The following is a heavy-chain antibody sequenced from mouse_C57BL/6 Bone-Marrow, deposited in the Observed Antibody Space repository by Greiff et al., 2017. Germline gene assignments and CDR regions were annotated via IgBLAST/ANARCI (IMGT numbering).Heavy chain of an antibody. CDR3: ARDNFDY. Sequence: EVQLQQSGPELVKPGASVKISCKASGYSFTGYYMNWVKQSPEKSLEWIGEINPSTGGTTYNQKFKAKATLTVDKSSSTAYMQLKSRTSEDSAVYYCARDNFDYWGQGTTLTVSS. J-gene: IGHJ2*01. V-gene: IGHV1-42*01. CDR1: GYSFTGYY. CDR2: INPSTGGT.